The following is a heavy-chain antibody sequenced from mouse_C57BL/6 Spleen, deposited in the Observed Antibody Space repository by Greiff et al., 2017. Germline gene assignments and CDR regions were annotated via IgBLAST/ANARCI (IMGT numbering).Heavy chain of an antibody. Sequence: VQLQQSGAELVRPGASVKLSCKASGYTFTDYYINWVKQRPGQGLEWIARIYPGSGNTYYNEKFKGKATLTAEKSSSTAYMQLSSLTSEDSAVYFCARLYYDYEYWYFDVWGTGTTVTVSS. J-gene: IGHJ1*03. D-gene: IGHD2-4*01. CDR1: GYTFTDYY. CDR2: IYPGSGNT. CDR3: ARLYYDYEYWYFDV. V-gene: IGHV1-76*01.